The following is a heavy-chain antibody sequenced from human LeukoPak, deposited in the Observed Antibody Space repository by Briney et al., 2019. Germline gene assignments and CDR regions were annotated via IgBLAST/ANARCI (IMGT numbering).Heavy chain of an antibody. CDR2: IVHSGNT. CDR1: GGSFSGYY. J-gene: IGHJ4*02. V-gene: IGHV4-34*12. Sequence: SETLSLTCAVYGGSFSGYYWSWIRQPPGKGLEWVGEIVHSGNTKYNPSLKSRVTISVDTSKNQFSLKFSSVTAADTALYWCARHNAPRRVGFDFWGQGILVTVSS. D-gene: IGHD2-2*01. CDR3: ARHNAPRRVGFDF.